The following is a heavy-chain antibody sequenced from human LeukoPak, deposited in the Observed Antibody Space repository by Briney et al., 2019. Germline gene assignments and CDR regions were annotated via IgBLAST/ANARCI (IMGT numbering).Heavy chain of an antibody. Sequence: ASVKVSCKASGYTFTVYYMHWVRPAPGQGLEWMGWINPNSGGTNYAQKFQGRVTMTRDTSISTAYMELSRLRSDETAVYYCARGITMVRGVIIYFDYWGQGTMVTVSS. CDR1: GYTFTVYY. CDR3: ARGITMVRGVIIYFDY. D-gene: IGHD3-10*01. V-gene: IGHV1-2*02. CDR2: INPNSGGT. J-gene: IGHJ4*02.